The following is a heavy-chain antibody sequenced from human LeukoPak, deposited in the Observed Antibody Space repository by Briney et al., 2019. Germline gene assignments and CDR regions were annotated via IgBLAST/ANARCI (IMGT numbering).Heavy chain of an antibody. J-gene: IGHJ4*02. CDR3: ARDLELSAVYYFDS. CDR2: ISSGSEK. CDR1: GFTFSSCA. V-gene: IGHV3-30*04. Sequence: GGSLRLSCAASGFTFSSCAMHWVRQAPGKGLEWVALISSGSEKYYADSVKGRFTISRDNSKNMLYLQMNSLRADDTAVYYCARDLELSAVYYFDSWGQGTLVIVSS. D-gene: IGHD3-3*01.